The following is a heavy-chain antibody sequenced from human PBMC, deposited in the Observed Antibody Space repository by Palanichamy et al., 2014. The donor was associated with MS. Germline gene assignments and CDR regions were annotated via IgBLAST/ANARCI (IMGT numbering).Heavy chain of an antibody. J-gene: IGHJ1*01. CDR1: GFTFSSFA. D-gene: IGHD3-22*01. Sequence: EVQLLESGGGLVQPGGSLRLSCAASGFTFSSFAMSWVRQAPGKGLEWVSMIIGSGGSASYTDSVKGRFTISRDSSKNTLYLQMNSLRAADTAIHYCVKDYADSSGYYYSAYFQHWGQGTLVTVSS. CDR2: IIGSGGSA. CDR3: VKDYADSSGYYYSAYFQH. V-gene: IGHV3-23*01.